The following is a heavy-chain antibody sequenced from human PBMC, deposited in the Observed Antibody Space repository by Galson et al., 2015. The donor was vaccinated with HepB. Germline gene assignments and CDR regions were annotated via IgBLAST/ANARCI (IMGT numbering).Heavy chain of an antibody. CDR1: GFTFTNAW. CDR3: ARESTWKLDY. V-gene: IGHV3-7*03. Sequence: SLRLSCAASGFTFTNAWMSWSRQAPGKGLEWVANINSHGSATSYVDSVKGRFIVSRDNAGNSLFLQMNSLRADDTAVYYCARESTWKLDYWGRGTLVTVSS. J-gene: IGHJ4*02. D-gene: IGHD2/OR15-2a*01. CDR2: INSHGSAT.